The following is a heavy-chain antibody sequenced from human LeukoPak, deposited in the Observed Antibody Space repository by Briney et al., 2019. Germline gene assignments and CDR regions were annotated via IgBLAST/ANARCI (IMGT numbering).Heavy chain of an antibody. CDR2: ISSSSSYI. CDR3: ARGRRYCSSTSCLFLPPDY. D-gene: IGHD2-2*01. V-gene: IGHV3-21*01. J-gene: IGHJ4*02. Sequence: PGGSLRLSCAASGFTFSSYSMNWVRQAPGKGLEWVSSISSSSSYIYYADSVKGRFTISRDNAKNSLYLQMNSLRAEDTAVYYCARGRRYCSSTSCLFLPPDYWGQGTLVTVSS. CDR1: GFTFSSYS.